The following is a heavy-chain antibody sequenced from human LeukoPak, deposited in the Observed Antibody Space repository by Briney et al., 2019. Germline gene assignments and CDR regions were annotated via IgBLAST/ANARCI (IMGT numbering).Heavy chain of an antibody. CDR3: AREEYCTNGVCYTHAFDI. CDR2: ISASNGNT. CDR1: GYTFTSYG. D-gene: IGHD2-8*01. V-gene: IGHV1-18*01. J-gene: IGHJ3*02. Sequence: GASVKVSCKASGYTFTSYGISWVRQAPGQGLEWMGWISASNGNTNYAQKFQGRVTMTTDTSTSTAYMELRSLRSDDTAVYYCAREEYCTNGVCYTHAFDIWGQGTMVTVSS.